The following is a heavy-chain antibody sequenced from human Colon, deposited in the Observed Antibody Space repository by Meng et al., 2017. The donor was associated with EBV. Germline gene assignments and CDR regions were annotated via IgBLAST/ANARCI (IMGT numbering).Heavy chain of an antibody. CDR1: GGSISSGHW. CDR2: VYHTGST. Sequence: QLSLQVSGLGLVKPSGTLALSGAVSGGSISSGHWWTWVRQPPGKGLEWIGEVYHTGSTKYNPSLKSRLTISVDKSKNQFSLNLTSVTAADTAVYYCARVWQSLTAFFDSWGQGTLVTVSS. CDR3: ARVWQSLTAFFDS. D-gene: IGHD2-21*01. V-gene: IGHV4-4*02. J-gene: IGHJ4*02.